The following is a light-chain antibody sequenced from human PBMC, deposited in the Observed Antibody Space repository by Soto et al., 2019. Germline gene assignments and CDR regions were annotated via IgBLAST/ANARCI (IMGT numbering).Light chain of an antibody. J-gene: IGLJ3*02. V-gene: IGLV1-40*01. CDR1: SSNIGAGYD. CDR3: QSYDSSLSGSGV. Sequence: QPVLTQPPSVSGVPGQRVTISCSGSSSNIGAGYDVHWYQQLPGTAPKLLISANNIRPSGVPDRFSGSKSGTSASLAITGLQAEDEADYYCQSYDSSLSGSGVFGGGTKLTVL. CDR2: ANN.